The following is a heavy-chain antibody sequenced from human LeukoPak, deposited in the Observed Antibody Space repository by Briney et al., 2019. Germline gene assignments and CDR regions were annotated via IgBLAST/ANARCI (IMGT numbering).Heavy chain of an antibody. Sequence: ASVKVSCKASGYTFTGYYMHWVRQAPGQGLEWMGWINPNSGGTNYAQKFQGRVTMTRDTSISTAYMDMSRPRSDDTAVYYCARAKAAAGIGWFDPWGQGTLVTVSS. CDR3: ARAKAAAGIGWFDP. V-gene: IGHV1-2*02. D-gene: IGHD6-13*01. CDR2: INPNSGGT. CDR1: GYTFTGYY. J-gene: IGHJ5*02.